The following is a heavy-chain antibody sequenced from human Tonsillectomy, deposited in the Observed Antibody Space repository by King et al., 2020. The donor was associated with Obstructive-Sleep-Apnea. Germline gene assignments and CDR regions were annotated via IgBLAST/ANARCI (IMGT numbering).Heavy chain of an antibody. D-gene: IGHD3-22*01. CDR3: ARHLYSSCYSAAFDI. CDR2: IYYSGST. Sequence: VQLQESGPGLVKPSETLSLTCTSSGGSISSYYWSWIRQPPGKGLEYIGYIYYSGSTNYNPSLKSRVTISVDTSKNQFSLKLSSVTAADTAVYYCARHLYSSCYSAAFDIWGQGTMVTVSS. V-gene: IGHV4-59*08. CDR1: GGSISSYY. J-gene: IGHJ3*02.